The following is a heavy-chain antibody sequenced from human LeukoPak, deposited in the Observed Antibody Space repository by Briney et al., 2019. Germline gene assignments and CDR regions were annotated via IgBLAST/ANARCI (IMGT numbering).Heavy chain of an antibody. Sequence: PSETLSLTCTVSGGSIINSGYFWGWIRQPPGKGLEWIGSCYYSGSTYYNPSLKSRITISVDTSKNQFSLKVFSVTAADTATYYCARLGVPAAIANWGQGTLLTVSS. CDR1: GGSIINSGYF. CDR2: CYYSGST. V-gene: IGHV4-39*01. CDR3: ARLGVPAAIAN. D-gene: IGHD2-2*01. J-gene: IGHJ4*02.